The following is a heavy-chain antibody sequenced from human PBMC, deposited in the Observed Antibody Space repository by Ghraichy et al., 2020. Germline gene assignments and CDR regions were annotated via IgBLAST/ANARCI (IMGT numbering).Heavy chain of an antibody. CDR1: GFTFSSYA. V-gene: IGHV3-30-3*01. Sequence: GGSLRLSCAASGFTFSSYAMHWVRQAPGKGLEWVAVISYDGSNKYYADSVKGRFTISRDNSKNTLYLQMNSLRAEDTAVYYCARGYSYYYDSSGYGYFDYWGQGTLVTVSS. CDR2: ISYDGSNK. J-gene: IGHJ4*02. CDR3: ARGYSYYYDSSGYGYFDY. D-gene: IGHD3-22*01.